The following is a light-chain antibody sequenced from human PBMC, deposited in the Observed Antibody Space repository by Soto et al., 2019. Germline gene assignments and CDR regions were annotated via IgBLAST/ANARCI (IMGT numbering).Light chain of an antibody. CDR2: GAS. CDR3: QQRSNWPWT. Sequence: EIVMTQSPATLSASPGERATLSCRASQSVRSNLAWYQQKPGQAPRLLIYGASTRATGIPARFSGSGSGTDFTLTISSLEPEDFAVYYRQQRSNWPWTFGQGTKVE. J-gene: IGKJ1*01. CDR1: QSVRSN. V-gene: IGKV3-15*01.